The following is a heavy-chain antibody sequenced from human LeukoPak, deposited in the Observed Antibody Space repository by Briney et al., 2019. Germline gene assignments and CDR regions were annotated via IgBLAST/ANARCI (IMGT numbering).Heavy chain of an antibody. J-gene: IGHJ4*02. V-gene: IGHV3-30-3*01. CDR1: GFTFSSYA. D-gene: IGHD3-22*01. CDR3: ARDYYDSSGSLDY. Sequence: GRSLRLSCAASGFTFSSYAMHWVRQAPGKGLEWVAVISYDGSNKYYADSVKGRFTISRDNSKNTLYLQMNSLRAEDTAVYYCARDYYDSSGSLDYWGQGTLVTVSS. CDR2: ISYDGSNK.